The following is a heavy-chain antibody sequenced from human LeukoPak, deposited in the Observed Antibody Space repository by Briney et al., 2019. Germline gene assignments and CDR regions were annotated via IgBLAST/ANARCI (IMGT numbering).Heavy chain of an antibody. D-gene: IGHD6-19*01. CDR3: AKALSPSVAGPDNWFDP. CDR2: ISWNSGSI. Sequence: GASLRLSCAASGFTFDDYAMHWVRQAPGQGLEWVSGISWNSGSIGYADSVKGRFTISRDNAKNSPYLQMNSLRAEDTALYYCAKALSPSVAGPDNWFDPWGQGTVVSVSS. CDR1: GFTFDDYA. V-gene: IGHV3-9*01. J-gene: IGHJ5*02.